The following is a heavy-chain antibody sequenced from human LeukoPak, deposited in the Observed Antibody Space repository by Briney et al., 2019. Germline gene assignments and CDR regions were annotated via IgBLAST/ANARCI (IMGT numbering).Heavy chain of an antibody. Sequence: SETLSLTCAVYGGSFSGYYWSWIRQPPGKGLEWIGEINHSGSTSYNPSLKSRVTISVDTSKNQFSLKLSSVTAADTAVYYCARAPGGEQLVRTPIDYWGQGTLVTVSS. J-gene: IGHJ4*02. D-gene: IGHD6-13*01. V-gene: IGHV4-34*01. CDR2: INHSGST. CDR1: GGSFSGYY. CDR3: ARAPGGEQLVRTPIDY.